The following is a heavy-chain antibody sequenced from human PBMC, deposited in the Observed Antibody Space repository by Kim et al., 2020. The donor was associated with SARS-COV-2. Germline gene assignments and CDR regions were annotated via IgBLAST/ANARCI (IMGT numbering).Heavy chain of an antibody. V-gene: IGHV3-30*06. Sequence: AESGKGRFTISRDNAKNTVWLQVNSLRDEDSGMYYCAAGGGTSGRWGYFDFWGQGTLITVSS. D-gene: IGHD2-2*01. J-gene: IGHJ4*02. CDR3: AAGGGTSGRWGYFDF.